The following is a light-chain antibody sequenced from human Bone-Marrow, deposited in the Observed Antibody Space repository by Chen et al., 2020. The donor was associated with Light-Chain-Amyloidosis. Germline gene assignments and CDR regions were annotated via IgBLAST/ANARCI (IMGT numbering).Light chain of an antibody. CDR3: QVWDRSSDRPV. Sequence: SYVLTQPSSVSVAPGQTATIACGGNNIGSTSVHWYQQTPGQAPLLVVYDDSDRPSGIPERLSGSNSGNTATLTISRFEAGDAADYYCQVWDRSSDRPVFGGGTKLTVL. J-gene: IGLJ3*02. V-gene: IGLV3-21*02. CDR1: NIGSTS. CDR2: DDS.